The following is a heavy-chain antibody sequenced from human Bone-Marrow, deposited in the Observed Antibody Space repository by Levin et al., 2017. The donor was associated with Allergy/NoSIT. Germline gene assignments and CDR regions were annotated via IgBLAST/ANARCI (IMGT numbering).Heavy chain of an antibody. V-gene: IGHV3-11*01. CDR3: ARGFGYSSSRLSTNFYYYYGLDV. CDR2: IDSTSSTI. Sequence: GGSLRLSCVVSGSTFSDSYLNWIRQSPGKGLEWVSYIDSTSSTIDYADSVKGRFIISRDNARNSLYLQMNSLRAEDTAIYYCARGFGYSSSRLSTNFYYYYGLDVWGQGTTVTVSS. D-gene: IGHD6-6*01. J-gene: IGHJ6*02. CDR1: GSTFSDSY.